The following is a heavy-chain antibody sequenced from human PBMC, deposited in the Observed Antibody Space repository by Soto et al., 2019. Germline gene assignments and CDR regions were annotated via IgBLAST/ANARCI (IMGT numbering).Heavy chain of an antibody. Sequence: QLQLQESGPGLVKPSETLSLTCSVSGDSINSDKYYWGWIRQPPGKGLEWIGSIYYRGNTYYNPSPQNRVTISLDKSKSQFSLKLNSVTAADSAVYFCARLEGLATISYYFDFWGQGALVTVSS. CDR2: IYYRGNT. V-gene: IGHV4-39*01. CDR3: ARLEGLATISYYFDF. J-gene: IGHJ4*02. CDR1: GDSINSDKYY. D-gene: IGHD3-9*01.